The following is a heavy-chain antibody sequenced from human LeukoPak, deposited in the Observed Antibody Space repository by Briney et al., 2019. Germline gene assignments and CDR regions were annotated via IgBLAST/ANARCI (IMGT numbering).Heavy chain of an antibody. J-gene: IGHJ4*02. V-gene: IGHV4-59*11. CDR1: GASISSHY. CDR3: ARDLIDYGIVY. Sequence: PSETLSLTCSVSGASISSHYWSWIRQPPGKGLEWIGYIHYSGSTNCNPSLKSRVTISLDTSKTQFSLKLTSVTAADTAVYYCARDLIDYGIVYWGQGTPVIVSS. CDR2: IHYSGST. D-gene: IGHD4-17*01.